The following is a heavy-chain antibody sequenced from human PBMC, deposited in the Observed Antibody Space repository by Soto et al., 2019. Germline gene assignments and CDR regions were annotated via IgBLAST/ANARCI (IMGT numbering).Heavy chain of an antibody. CDR2: ISGSGGST. J-gene: IGHJ6*02. CDR1: GFTFSSYA. V-gene: IGHV3-23*01. CDR3: AKMGSPYYDFWSGYYPREGYSNYYGMDV. Sequence: QPGGSLRLSCAASGFTFSSYAMSWVRQAPGKGLEWVSAISGSGGSTYYADSVKGRFTISRDNSKNTLYLQMNSLRAEETAVYNCAKMGSPYYDFWSGYYPREGYSNYYGMDVWGQGTTVTVSS. D-gene: IGHD3-3*01.